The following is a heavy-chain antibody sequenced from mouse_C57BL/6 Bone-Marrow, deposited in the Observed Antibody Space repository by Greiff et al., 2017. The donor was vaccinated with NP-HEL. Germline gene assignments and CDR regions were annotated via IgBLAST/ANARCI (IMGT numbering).Heavy chain of an antibody. CDR2: ISSGGSYT. D-gene: IGHD3-2*02. Sequence: DVKLVESGGDLVKPGGSLKLSCAASGFTFSSYGMSWVRQTPDKRLEWVATISSGGSYTYYPDSVKGRFTISRDNAKNTLYLQMSSLKSEDTAMYYCARRDSSGPLYAMDYWGQGTSVTVSS. V-gene: IGHV5-6*02. CDR3: ARRDSSGPLYAMDY. J-gene: IGHJ4*01. CDR1: GFTFSSYG.